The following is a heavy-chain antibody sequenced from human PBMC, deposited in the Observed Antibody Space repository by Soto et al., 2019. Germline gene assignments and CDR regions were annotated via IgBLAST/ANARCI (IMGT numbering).Heavy chain of an antibody. J-gene: IGHJ3*01. CDR1: GLTVSGKKY. CDR2: LYDVDGS. Sequence: DVQLVESGGGLMQPGASLRLSCAASGLTVSGKKYVAWVRQAPGKGLEWVSALYDVDGSFYADSVKGRFTTSSDSSKTTVYLQMNAVRPDDTAVYYCATWHEREHAYDVWGQGTTVTVSS. V-gene: IGHV3-53*01. D-gene: IGHD1-1*01. CDR3: ATWHEREHAYDV.